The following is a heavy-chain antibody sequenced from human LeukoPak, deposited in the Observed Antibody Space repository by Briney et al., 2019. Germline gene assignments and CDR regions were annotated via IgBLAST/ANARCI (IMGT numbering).Heavy chain of an antibody. V-gene: IGHV4-4*02. J-gene: IGHJ4*02. Sequence: SETLSLTCGVSGGSISSTNWWTWVRQPPGEGLEWIGEVHLSGRTNYNPSLESRVTMSVDMSENHISLKLTSVTAADTAVYYCARDPDSSSPDYWGQGTLVTVSS. CDR1: GGSISSTNW. CDR2: VHLSGRT. D-gene: IGHD6-13*01. CDR3: ARDPDSSSPDY.